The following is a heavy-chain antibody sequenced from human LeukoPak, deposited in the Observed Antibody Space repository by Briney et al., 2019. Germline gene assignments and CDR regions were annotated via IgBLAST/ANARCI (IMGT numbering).Heavy chain of an antibody. Sequence: SETLSLTCTVSGDSISGSPYYWGWIRQSPGKALEWVASINYSGSTYYNSSLKSRVTISVDTSKNQLSLKVSSVTAADTAVYYCARHPPPMGSSGWYSWFDPWGQGTLVTVSS. D-gene: IGHD6-19*01. J-gene: IGHJ5*02. CDR1: GDSISGSPYY. CDR3: ARHPPPMGSSGWYSWFDP. V-gene: IGHV4-39*01. CDR2: INYSGST.